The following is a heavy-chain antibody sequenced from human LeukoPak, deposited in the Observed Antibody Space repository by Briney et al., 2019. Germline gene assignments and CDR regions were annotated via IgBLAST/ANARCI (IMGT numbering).Heavy chain of an antibody. J-gene: IGHJ4*02. CDR1: GFTFSSHG. Sequence: GGSLRVSCAASGFTFSSHGISWVRLAPGKGLEWVSSISGSGDNTHYADSVKGRFTISRDNSKSTLYLQMQSLRAEDTAVYYCTIFNYWGQGTLVTVSS. CDR2: ISGSGDNT. CDR3: TIFNY. D-gene: IGHD3-3*02. V-gene: IGHV3-23*01.